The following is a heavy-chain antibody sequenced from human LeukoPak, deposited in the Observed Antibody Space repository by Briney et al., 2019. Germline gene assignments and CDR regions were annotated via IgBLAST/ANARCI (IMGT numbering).Heavy chain of an antibody. V-gene: IGHV4-59*01. D-gene: IGHD3-3*01. CDR2: IYYSGST. Sequence: SETLSLTCTVSGGSISSYYWSWIRQPPAKGLEWIGYIYYSGSTNYNPSLKSRVTISVDTSKNQFSLKLSSVTAADTAVYYCARDGNYDFWSGYFDYWGQGTLVTVSS. CDR3: ARDGNYDFWSGYFDY. J-gene: IGHJ4*02. CDR1: GGSISSYY.